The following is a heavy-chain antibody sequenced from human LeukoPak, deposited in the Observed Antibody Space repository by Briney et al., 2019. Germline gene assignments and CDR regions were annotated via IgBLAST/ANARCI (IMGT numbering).Heavy chain of an antibody. J-gene: IGHJ4*02. V-gene: IGHV1-69*13. CDR3: ARGVATIAHTPSFDY. Sequence: SVKVSCKASGGTFSSYAISWVRQAPGQGLEWMGGIIPIFGTANYAQKFQGRVTITADESTSTAYMELSSLRSEDTAVYYCARGVATIAHTPSFDYWGQGTLVTVSS. D-gene: IGHD5-12*01. CDR1: GGTFSSYA. CDR2: IIPIFGTA.